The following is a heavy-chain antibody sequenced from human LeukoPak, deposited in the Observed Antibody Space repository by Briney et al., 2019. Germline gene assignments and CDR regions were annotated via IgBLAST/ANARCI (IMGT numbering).Heavy chain of an antibody. J-gene: IGHJ5*02. CDR2: IIPIFGTA. Sequence: SVKVSCKASGGTFSSYAISWVRQAPGQGLEWMGGIIPIFGTANYAQKFQGRVTITADESTSTAYMELSSLGSEDTAVYYCARDRNTLDDFWSGYYSVGWFDPWGQGTLVTVSS. CDR1: GGTFSSYA. D-gene: IGHD3-3*01. V-gene: IGHV1-69*01. CDR3: ARDRNTLDDFWSGYYSVGWFDP.